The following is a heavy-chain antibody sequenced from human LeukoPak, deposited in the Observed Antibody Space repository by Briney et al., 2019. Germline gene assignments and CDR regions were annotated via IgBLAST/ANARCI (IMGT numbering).Heavy chain of an antibody. Sequence: GASVKVSCKASKDTFTIYDVNWVRQATGLGLEWMGWMNPNSGNTGYAQKFQGRVTMTMNSSISTAYMELTSLTSEDTAVYYCAGSTMGARRTYDYWGQGTLVTVSS. CDR2: MNPNSGNT. CDR3: AGSTMGARRTYDY. J-gene: IGHJ4*02. CDR1: KDTFTIYD. D-gene: IGHD1-26*01. V-gene: IGHV1-8*01.